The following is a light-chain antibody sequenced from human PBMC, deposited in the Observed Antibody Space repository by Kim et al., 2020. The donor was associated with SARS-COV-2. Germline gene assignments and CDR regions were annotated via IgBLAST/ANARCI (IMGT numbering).Light chain of an antibody. CDR1: SSDVGGYNF. Sequence: GQSITLSCTGTSSDVGGYNFVSWYQQHPGKAPKLMIYGVTKRPSGVSNRFSGSKSGNTASLTISGLQAEDEADYYCTSYTSSITWVFGGGTQLTVL. V-gene: IGLV2-14*04. CDR2: GVT. CDR3: TSYTSSITWV. J-gene: IGLJ3*02.